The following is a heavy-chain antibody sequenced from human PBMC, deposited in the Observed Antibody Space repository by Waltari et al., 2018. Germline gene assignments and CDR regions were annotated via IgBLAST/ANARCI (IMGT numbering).Heavy chain of an antibody. CDR1: GGSISSSSYY. J-gene: IGHJ4*02. Sequence: QLQLQESGPGLVKPSETLSLTCTVSGGSISSSSYYWGWFRTPQGTGLEWIGGIYYSGSTYYNPSLKSRVTISVDTSKNQFSLKLSSVTAADTAVYYCARAIYDYVWGSYRYSGGEFDYWGQGTLVTVSS. CDR2: IYYSGST. CDR3: ARAIYDYVWGSYRYSGGEFDY. D-gene: IGHD3-16*02. V-gene: IGHV4-39*01.